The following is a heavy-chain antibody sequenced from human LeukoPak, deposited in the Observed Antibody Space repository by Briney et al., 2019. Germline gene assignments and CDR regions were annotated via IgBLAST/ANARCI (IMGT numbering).Heavy chain of an antibody. Sequence: GASVKVSRKASGYTFTSYAIHWVRQAPGQRLEGMGGMNAGNGNKKYSQEFQGRVTITRDTSASTAYMELSSLRSEDMAVYYCARDPNSGLTGDEGSYFDYWGQGTLVTVSS. CDR1: GYTFTSYA. V-gene: IGHV1-3*03. CDR3: ARDPNSGLTGDEGSYFDY. J-gene: IGHJ4*02. CDR2: MNAGNGNK. D-gene: IGHD7-27*01.